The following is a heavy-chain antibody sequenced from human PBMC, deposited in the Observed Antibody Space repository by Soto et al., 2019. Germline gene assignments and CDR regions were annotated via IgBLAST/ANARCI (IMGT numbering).Heavy chain of an antibody. CDR3: AKTSPITFGGVIVPYFDY. CDR1: GFPFSRYA. J-gene: IGHJ4*02. CDR2: ISGSGGST. V-gene: IGHV3-23*01. Sequence: GGSLRLSCAVSGFPFSRYAMSRVRPAPGKGLEWVSAISGSGGSTYYADTVKGRFTISRDNSKNTRYLQMNSLRAEDTAVYYCAKTSPITFGGVIVPYFDYWGQGTLVTVSS. D-gene: IGHD3-16*02.